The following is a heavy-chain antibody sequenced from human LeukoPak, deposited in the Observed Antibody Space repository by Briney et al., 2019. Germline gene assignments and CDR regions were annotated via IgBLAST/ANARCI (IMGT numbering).Heavy chain of an antibody. V-gene: IGHV3-30*18. CDR2: ISFDGSNK. CDR3: AKGVGGIVGATVDY. J-gene: IGHJ4*02. D-gene: IGHD1-26*01. Sequence: GGSLRLSCAASGFTLSSYGMHWVRQAAGKGLEWVAVISFDGSNKFHADSVKGRFTISRDNSKNTLYLQMSSLRAEDTAVYYCAKGVGGIVGATVDYWGQGTLVTVSS. CDR1: GFTLSSYG.